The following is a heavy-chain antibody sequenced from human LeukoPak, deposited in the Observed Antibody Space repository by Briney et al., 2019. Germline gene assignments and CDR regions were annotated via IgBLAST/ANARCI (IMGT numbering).Heavy chain of an antibody. J-gene: IGHJ3*02. CDR1: GGSFSGYY. CDR3: ASPNCSSTSCYYAANDAFDI. CDR2: INHSGST. V-gene: IGHV4-34*01. Sequence: PSETLSLTCAVYGGSFSGYYWSWIRQPPGKGLEWIGEINHSGSTNYNPSLKSRVTISVDTSKNQFSLKLSSVTAADTAVYYCASPNCSSTSCYYAANDAFDIWGQGTMVTVSS. D-gene: IGHD2-2*01.